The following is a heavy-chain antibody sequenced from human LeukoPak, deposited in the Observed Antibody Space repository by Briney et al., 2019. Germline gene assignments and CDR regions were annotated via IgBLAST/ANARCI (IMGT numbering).Heavy chain of an antibody. V-gene: IGHV3-21*01. D-gene: IGHD6-13*01. J-gene: IGHJ4*02. CDR3: ARERDETIAAADY. Sequence: GGSLRLSCAASGFTFSSYSMNWVRQAPGKGLEWVSSISSSSSYIYYADSVKGRFTISRDNAKNSLYLQMNSLRAEDTAVYYCARERDETIAAADYWGQGTLVTVSS. CDR1: GFTFSSYS. CDR2: ISSSSSYI.